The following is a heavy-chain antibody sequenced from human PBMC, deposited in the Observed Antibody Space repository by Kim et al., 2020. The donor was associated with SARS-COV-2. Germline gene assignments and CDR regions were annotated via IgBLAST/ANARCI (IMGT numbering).Heavy chain of an antibody. CDR2: IYYSGST. J-gene: IGHJ3*02. CDR3: SRYDGSGSPLGDAFDI. V-gene: IGHV4-39*01. Sequence: SETLSLTCTVSGGSISSSSYYWGWIRQPPGKGLEWIGSIYYSGSTYYNPSLKSRVTISVDTSKNQFSLKLSSVTAADTAVYYCSRYDGSGSPLGDAFDIWGPGTMLTVSS. CDR1: GGSISSSSYY. D-gene: IGHD3-22*01.